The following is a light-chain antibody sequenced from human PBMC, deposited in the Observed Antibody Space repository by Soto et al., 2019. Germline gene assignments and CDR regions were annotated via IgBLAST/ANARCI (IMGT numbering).Light chain of an antibody. CDR2: EVS. Sequence: QSALTQPASVSGSPGQSITISCTGTSSDVGGYNYVSWYQQHPGKAPKLMIYEVSNRPSGVSNRFSGSKSGNTASLTISGLQAEDEADYYCCSYTSSITLWVGTGTKVTVL. CDR3: CSYTSSITLW. V-gene: IGLV2-14*01. J-gene: IGLJ1*01. CDR1: SSDVGGYNY.